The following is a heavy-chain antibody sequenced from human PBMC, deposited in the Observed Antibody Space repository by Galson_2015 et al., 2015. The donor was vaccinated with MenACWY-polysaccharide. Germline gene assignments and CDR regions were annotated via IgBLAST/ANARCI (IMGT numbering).Heavy chain of an antibody. J-gene: IGHJ4*02. CDR1: GGSISSGSYY. Sequence: TLSLTCTVSGGSISSGSYYWSRIRQPAGKGLEWIGRIYTSGGTNYNPSLKSRVTISVDTSKNQFSLRLSSVTAADTAVYYCARDVIVWGQGTLVTVSS. V-gene: IGHV4-61*02. CDR2: IYTSGGT. CDR3: ARDVIV. D-gene: IGHD2/OR15-2a*01.